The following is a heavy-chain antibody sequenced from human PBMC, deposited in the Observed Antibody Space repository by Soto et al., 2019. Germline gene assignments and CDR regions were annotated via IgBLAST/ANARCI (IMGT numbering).Heavy chain of an antibody. CDR1: GFTFSDYY. CDR2: ISSSSSYT. D-gene: IGHD2-2*01. J-gene: IGHJ6*02. CDR3: ARVGPRYANFYYYYGMDV. V-gene: IGHV3-11*06. Sequence: GGSLRLSCAASGFTFSDYYMSWTRQAPGKGLEWVSYISSSSSYTNYADSVKGRFTISRDNAKNSLYLQMNSLRAEDTAVYYCARVGPRYANFYYYYGMDVWGQGTTVTVSS.